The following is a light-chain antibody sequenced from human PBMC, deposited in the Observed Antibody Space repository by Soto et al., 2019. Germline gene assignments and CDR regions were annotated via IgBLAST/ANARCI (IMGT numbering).Light chain of an antibody. CDR1: QSISTY. J-gene: IGKJ2*01. CDR3: QNSYTTPRT. Sequence: DIQMTQSPSSLSASVGDRVTITCRASQSISTYLNWYLQKPGKAPVLLIYAASRLQSGVPSRFNGSGSGTDFTLTINSLQPEDFATYYCQNSYTTPRTFGQGTKVDIK. CDR2: AAS. V-gene: IGKV1-39*01.